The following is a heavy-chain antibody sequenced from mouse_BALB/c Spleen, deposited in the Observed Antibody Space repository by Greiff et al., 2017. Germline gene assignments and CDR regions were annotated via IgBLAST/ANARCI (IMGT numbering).Heavy chain of an antibody. CDR2: IDPENGDT. V-gene: IGHV14-4*02. CDR3: NAWRGLRYAMDY. J-gene: IGHJ4*01. D-gene: IGHD3-1*01. CDR1: GFNIKDYY. Sequence: VQLKESGAELVRSGASVKLSCTASGFNIKDYYMHWVKQRPEQGLEWIGWIDPENGDTEYAPKFQGKATMTADTSSNTAYLQLSSLTSEDTAVYYCNAWRGLRYAMDYWGQGTSVTVSS.